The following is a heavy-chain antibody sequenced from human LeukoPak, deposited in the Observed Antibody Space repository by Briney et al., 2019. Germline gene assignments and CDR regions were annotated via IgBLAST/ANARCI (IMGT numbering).Heavy chain of an antibody. V-gene: IGHV4-39*07. CDR3: ARVGTYYYYYYMDV. J-gene: IGHJ6*03. Sequence: SKTLSLTCTVSGGSISSGSGYWGWIRQPPGKGLEWLGTIYYSGSTDYNPSLKSRVTISVDTSKNQFSLKLSSVTAADTAVYYCARVGTYYYYYYMDVWGKGTTVTVSS. CDR1: GGSISSGSGY. CDR2: IYYSGST.